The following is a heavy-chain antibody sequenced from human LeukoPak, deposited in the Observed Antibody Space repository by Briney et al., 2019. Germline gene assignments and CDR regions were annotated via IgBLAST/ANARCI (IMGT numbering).Heavy chain of an antibody. D-gene: IGHD2-2*02. Sequence: GGSLRLSCAASGFTFSSYSMNWVRQAPGKGLEWVSSISSSSSYIYYADSVKGRFTISRDNAKNSLYLQMDSLRAEDTAVYYCASSDCSSTSCYTGFDYWGQGTLVTVSS. J-gene: IGHJ4*02. V-gene: IGHV3-21*01. CDR1: GFTFSSYS. CDR2: ISSSSSYI. CDR3: ASSDCSSTSCYTGFDY.